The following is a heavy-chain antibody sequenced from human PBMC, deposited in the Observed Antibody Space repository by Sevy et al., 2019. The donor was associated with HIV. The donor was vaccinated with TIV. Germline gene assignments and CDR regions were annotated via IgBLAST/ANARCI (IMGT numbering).Heavy chain of an antibody. CDR1: GFTFGTYA. CDR2: ISDSGRST. CDR3: ASRADFGVIIPTGLLDV. J-gene: IGHJ6*02. D-gene: IGHD3-3*01. Sequence: GGSLRLSCAGSGFTFGTYAMTWVRQAPGKGLQWVSVISDSGRSTYYADSVQGRVTISRDNSKNTMHLHMNSLRVEDTATYYCASRADFGVIIPTGLLDVWGQGTTVTVSS. V-gene: IGHV3-23*01.